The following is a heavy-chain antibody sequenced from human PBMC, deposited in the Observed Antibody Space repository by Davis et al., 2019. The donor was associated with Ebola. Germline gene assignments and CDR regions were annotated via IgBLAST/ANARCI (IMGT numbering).Heavy chain of an antibody. V-gene: IGHV3-30-3*01. Sequence: GGSLRLSCAASGFTFSSYAMHWVRQAPGKGLEWVAVISYDGNNKYYADSVKGRFTISRDNSKNTLYLQMNSLRAEDTAVYYCARDRPSYGDYVYYYGMDVWGQGTTVTVSS. J-gene: IGHJ6*02. CDR1: GFTFSSYA. CDR2: ISYDGNNK. D-gene: IGHD4-17*01. CDR3: ARDRPSYGDYVYYYGMDV.